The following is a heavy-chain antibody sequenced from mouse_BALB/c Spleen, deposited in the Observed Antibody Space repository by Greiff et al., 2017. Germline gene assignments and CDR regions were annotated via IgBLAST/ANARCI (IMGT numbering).Heavy chain of an antibody. J-gene: IGHJ2*01. D-gene: IGHD2-1*01. Sequence: QVQLKQSGAELVRPGTSVKVSCKASGYAFTNYLIEWVKQRPGQGLEWIGVINPGSGGTNYNEKFKGKATLTADKSSSTAYMQLSSLTSDDSAVYFCARSGNGRFFDYWGQGTTLTVSS. CDR3: ARSGNGRFFDY. V-gene: IGHV1-54*01. CDR1: GYAFTNYL. CDR2: INPGSGGT.